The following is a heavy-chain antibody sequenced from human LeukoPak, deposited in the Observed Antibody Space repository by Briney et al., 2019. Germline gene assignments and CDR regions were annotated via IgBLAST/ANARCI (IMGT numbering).Heavy chain of an antibody. D-gene: IGHD3-22*01. CDR1: GYMFTELS. Sequence: ASVKVSCKVSGYMFTELSMHWVRQAPGTGLEWMGGFDPEDDEKMYAQKFQGRVTMTEDTSTDTAYMELSSLRSEDTAVYYCAAELSSGYFDYWAREPWSPSPQ. CDR2: FDPEDDEK. J-gene: IGHJ4*02. V-gene: IGHV1-24*01. CDR3: AAELSSGYFDY.